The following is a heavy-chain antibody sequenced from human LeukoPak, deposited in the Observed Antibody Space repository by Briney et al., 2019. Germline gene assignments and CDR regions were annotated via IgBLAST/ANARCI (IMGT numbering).Heavy chain of an antibody. CDR2: IIPILGIA. V-gene: IGHV1-69*04. D-gene: IGHD3-22*01. CDR3: ARDGLEYFRDSSGYPSY. J-gene: IGHJ4*02. Sequence: ASVKVSCKASGGTFSSYAISWVRQAPGQGLEWMGRIIPILGIANYAQKFQGRVTITADKSTSTAYMELSSLRSEDTAVYYCARDGLEYFRDSSGYPSYWGQGTLVTVSS. CDR1: GGTFSSYA.